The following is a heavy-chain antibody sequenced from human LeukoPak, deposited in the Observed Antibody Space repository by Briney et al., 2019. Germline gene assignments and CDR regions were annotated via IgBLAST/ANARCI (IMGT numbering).Heavy chain of an antibody. Sequence: SQTLSLTCAISGDSVSSNSAAWNWIRQSPSRGLEWLGRTYYRSKWYNDYGISVKSRITITPDTSKNQFSLQLSSVTAADTAVYYCARGSSSWYYYGMDVWGQGTTVTVSS. CDR1: GDSVSSNSAA. CDR3: ARGSSSWYYYGMDV. D-gene: IGHD6-13*01. V-gene: IGHV6-1*01. CDR2: TYYRSKWYN. J-gene: IGHJ6*02.